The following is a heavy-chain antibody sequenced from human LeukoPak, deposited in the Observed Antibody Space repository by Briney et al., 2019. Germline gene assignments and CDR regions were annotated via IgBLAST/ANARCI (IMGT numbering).Heavy chain of an antibody. Sequence: SQTLSLTCTVSGGSISSGDYYWSWIRQPPGKGLEWIGYIYYSGSTYYNPSLKSRVTISVDTSKSQFSLKLSSVTAADTAVYYCARAAGDYYGSGSYHFDYWGQGTLVTVSS. J-gene: IGHJ4*02. CDR2: IYYSGST. V-gene: IGHV4-30-4*01. CDR3: ARAAGDYYGSGSYHFDY. D-gene: IGHD3-10*01. CDR1: GGSISSGDYY.